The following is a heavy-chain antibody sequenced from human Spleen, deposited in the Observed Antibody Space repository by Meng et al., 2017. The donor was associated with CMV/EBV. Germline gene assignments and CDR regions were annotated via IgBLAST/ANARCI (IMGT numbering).Heavy chain of an antibody. CDR2: INPSGGST. J-gene: IGHJ4*02. CDR3: AREDKTPHPRTSRGFDY. Sequence: ASVKVSCKASGYIFTSYYIHWVRQAPGQGLEWMGIINPSGGSTSYAQKFQGRVTMTRDTSTTTVYMELSSLRSEDTAVYYCAREDKTPHPRTSRGFDYWGQGTLVTVSS. CDR1: GYIFTSYY. V-gene: IGHV1-46*01.